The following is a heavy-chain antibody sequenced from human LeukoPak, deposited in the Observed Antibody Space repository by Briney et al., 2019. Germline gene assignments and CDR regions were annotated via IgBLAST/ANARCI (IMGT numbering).Heavy chain of an antibody. V-gene: IGHV3-15*01. CDR2: IKSKTDGGTT. CDR1: GFTFSNAW. CDR3: TTNEITMIVVVPDAFDI. J-gene: IGHJ3*02. Sequence: SGGSLRLSCAASGFTFSNAWMSWVRQAPGKGLEWVGRIKSKTDGGTTDYAAPVKSRFTISRDDSKNTLYLQMNSLKTEDTAVYYCTTNEITMIVVVPDAFDIWGQGTMVTVSS. D-gene: IGHD3-22*01.